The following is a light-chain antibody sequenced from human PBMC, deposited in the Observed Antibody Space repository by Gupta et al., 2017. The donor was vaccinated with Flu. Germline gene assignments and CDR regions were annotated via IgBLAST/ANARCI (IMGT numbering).Light chain of an antibody. J-gene: IGKJ2*01. V-gene: IGKV3-20*01. Sequence: ELVLTQSPGTLSLSPGERATLSCRASQSVSRSYLAWYQQKPGQAPRLLIYGASSRATGIPDRFSGSGSGTDFTLTISRLEPEDFAVYYCQQYGSSPQTFGQGTKLEIK. CDR3: QQYGSSPQT. CDR2: GAS. CDR1: QSVSRSY.